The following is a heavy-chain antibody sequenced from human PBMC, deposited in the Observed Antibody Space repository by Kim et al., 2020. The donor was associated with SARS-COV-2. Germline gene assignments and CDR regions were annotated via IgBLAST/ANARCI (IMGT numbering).Heavy chain of an antibody. CDR1: GFTFSSYA. CDR2: ISGSGGST. Sequence: GGSLRLSCAASGFTFSSYAMSWVRQAPGKGLEWVSAISGSGGSTYYADSVKGRFTISRDNSKNTLYLQMNSLRAEDTAVYYCAKDQTSTNSYYYDSSGYYLARDFDYWGQGTLVTVSS. V-gene: IGHV3-23*01. D-gene: IGHD3-22*01. CDR3: AKDQTSTNSYYYDSSGYYLARDFDY. J-gene: IGHJ4*02.